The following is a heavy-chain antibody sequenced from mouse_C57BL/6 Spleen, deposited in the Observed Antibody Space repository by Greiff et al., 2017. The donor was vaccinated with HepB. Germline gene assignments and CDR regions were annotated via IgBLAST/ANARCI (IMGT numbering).Heavy chain of an antibody. V-gene: IGHV1-22*01. CDR1: GYTFTDYN. CDR2: INPNNGGT. Sequence: EVQLQQSGPELVKPGASVKMSCKASGYTFTDYNMHWVKQSHGKSLEWIGYINPNNGGTSYNQKFKGKATLTVNKSSSTAYMELRSLTSEDSAVYYCARNGYYVVYAMDYWGQGTSVTDSS. J-gene: IGHJ4*01. D-gene: IGHD2-3*01. CDR3: ARNGYYVVYAMDY.